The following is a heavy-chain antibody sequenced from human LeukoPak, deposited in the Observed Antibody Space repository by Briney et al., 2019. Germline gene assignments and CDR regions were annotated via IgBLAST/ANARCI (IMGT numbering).Heavy chain of an antibody. D-gene: IGHD3-10*01. J-gene: IGHJ4*02. V-gene: IGHV3-48*03. CDR3: AKTRYYGSGRDPNYLDY. CDR1: GFTFSSYE. Sequence: GGSLRLSCAASGFTFSSYEMNWVRHAPGKGLEWGSYISSSGSTIYYADSVKGRFTISRDKAKNSLYLQVNSLRVEDTAIYYCAKTRYYGSGRDPNYLDYWGQGTLVTVSS. CDR2: ISSSGSTI.